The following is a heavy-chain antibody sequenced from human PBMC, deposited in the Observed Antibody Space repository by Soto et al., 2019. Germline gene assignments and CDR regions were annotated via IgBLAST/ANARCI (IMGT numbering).Heavy chain of an antibody. CDR1: GFTFSSYG. V-gene: IGHV3-30*18. CDR2: ISYDGRNN. J-gene: IGHJ6*02. D-gene: IGHD2-2*01. CDR3: AKAPTVVEAFYYYGMDV. Sequence: ESGGGVVQPGRSLRLSCAASGFTFSSYGMHWVRQAPGKGLEWVAVISYDGRNNYYADSVKGRFTISRDNSKNTLFLQMNSLRAEDTAVYYCAKAPTVVEAFYYYGMDVWGQGTTVTVSS.